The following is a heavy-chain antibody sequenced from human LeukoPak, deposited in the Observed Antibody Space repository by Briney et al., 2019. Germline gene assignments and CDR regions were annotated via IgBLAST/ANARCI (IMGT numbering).Heavy chain of an antibody. CDR3: ARVRDGYCSSTSCYGFDY. V-gene: IGHV4-59*01. J-gene: IGHJ4*02. D-gene: IGHD2-2*01. CDR2: IYYSGST. CDR1: GASMSSYH. Sequence: SETLSLTCTVSGASMSSYHWTWIRQPPGKGLEWIGYIYYSGSTNYNPSLKSRVTISVDTSKNQFSLKLSSVTAADTAVYYCARVRDGYCSSTSCYGFDYWGQGTLVTVSS.